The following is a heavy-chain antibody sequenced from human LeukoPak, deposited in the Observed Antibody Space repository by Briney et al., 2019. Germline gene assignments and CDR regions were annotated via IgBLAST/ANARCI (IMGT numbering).Heavy chain of an antibody. CDR1: GGSISSGGYS. D-gene: IGHD4-17*01. V-gene: IGHV4-30-4*07. Sequence: SETLSLTCAVSGGSISSGGYSWSWIRQPPGKGLEWIGYIYYSGSTYYNPSLKSRVTISVDTSKNQFSLKLSSVTAADTAVYYCASYGNAFDIWGQGTMVTVSS. CDR2: IYYSGST. J-gene: IGHJ3*02. CDR3: ASYGNAFDI.